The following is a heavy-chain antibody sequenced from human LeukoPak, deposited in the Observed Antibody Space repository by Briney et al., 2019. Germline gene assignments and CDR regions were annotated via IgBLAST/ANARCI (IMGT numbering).Heavy chain of an antibody. CDR2: ISAYNGNT. CDR3: ARGRRATYYGSGSYPFL. CDR1: GYTFTSYG. D-gene: IGHD3-10*01. V-gene: IGHV1-18*01. Sequence: ASVKVSCKASGYTFTSYGISWVRQAPGQGLEWMGWISAYNGNTNYAQKLQGRVTMTRNTSISTAYMELSSLRSEDTAVYYCARGRRATYYGSGSYPFLWGQGTLVTVSS. J-gene: IGHJ4*02.